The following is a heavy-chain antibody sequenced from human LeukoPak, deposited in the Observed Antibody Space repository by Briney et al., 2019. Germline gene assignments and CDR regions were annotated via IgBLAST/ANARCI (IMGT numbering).Heavy chain of an antibody. V-gene: IGHV3-30*18. CDR2: ISYDGSNK. D-gene: IGHD3-22*01. J-gene: IGHJ4*02. CDR3: AKDSYDSSGYRFDY. Sequence: GGSLRLSCAASGFTFSSYSMNWVRQAPGKGLEWVAVISYDGSNKYYADSVKGRFTISRDNSKNTLYLQMNSLRAEDTAVYYCAKDSYDSSGYRFDYWGQGTLVTVSS. CDR1: GFTFSSYS.